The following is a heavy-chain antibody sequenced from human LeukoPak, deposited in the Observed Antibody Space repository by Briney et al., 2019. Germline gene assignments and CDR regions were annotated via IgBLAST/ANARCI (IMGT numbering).Heavy chain of an antibody. J-gene: IGHJ5*02. CDR3: ARDLLVVGATYWFDP. CDR2: ISAYNGNT. Sequence: GAPVKVSCKASGYTFTSYGISWVRQAPGQGLEWMGWISAYNGNTNYAQKLQGRVTMTTDTSTSTAYMELRSLRSDDTAVYYCARDLLVVGATYWFDPWGQGTLVTVSS. CDR1: GYTFTSYG. V-gene: IGHV1-18*01. D-gene: IGHD1-26*01.